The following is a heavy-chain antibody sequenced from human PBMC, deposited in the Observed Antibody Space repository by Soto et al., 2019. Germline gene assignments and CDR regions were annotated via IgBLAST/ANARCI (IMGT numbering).Heavy chain of an antibody. V-gene: IGHV1-69*08. J-gene: IGHJ4*02. CDR2: ILPMLGTA. CDR3: ARVASGYGDPWDLDY. Sequence: QVQLVQSGAEVKKPGSSVKVSCKASGGTFTSYPINWLRQAPGQGLEWMGRILPMLGTADYAQRFEGRDTITADKSTSTAYMELRSVTSEDTAVYYCARVASGYGDPWDLDYWGQGTLVTVST. CDR1: GGTFTSYP. D-gene: IGHD4-17*01.